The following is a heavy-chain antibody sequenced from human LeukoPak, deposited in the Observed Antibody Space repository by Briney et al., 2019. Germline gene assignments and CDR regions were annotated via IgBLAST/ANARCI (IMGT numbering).Heavy chain of an antibody. CDR2: ISSRSGYI. V-gene: IGHV3-21*01. CDR1: GFTFSSYS. Sequence: GGSLRLSCAASGFTFSSYSMSWVRQAPGKGLEWVSSISSRSGYIYYGDSVKGRFTISRDNAKNSLYLQMNTLRAEDTAVHYCASFDSSGWHYFDYWGQGTLVTVSA. D-gene: IGHD6-19*01. CDR3: ASFDSSGWHYFDY. J-gene: IGHJ4*02.